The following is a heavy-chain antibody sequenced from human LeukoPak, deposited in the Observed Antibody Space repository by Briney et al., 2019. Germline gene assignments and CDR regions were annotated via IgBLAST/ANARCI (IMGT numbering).Heavy chain of an antibody. Sequence: PGGSLRLSCAASGFTFSSYGMHWVRQAPGKGLEWVAVIWYDGSNKYYADSVKGRFTISRDNAKNSLYLQMNSLRAEDTAVYYCARASDNAEVEDWGQGTLVTVSS. D-gene: IGHD1-1*01. CDR1: GFTFSSYG. J-gene: IGHJ4*02. V-gene: IGHV3-33*01. CDR3: ARASDNAEVED. CDR2: IWYDGSNK.